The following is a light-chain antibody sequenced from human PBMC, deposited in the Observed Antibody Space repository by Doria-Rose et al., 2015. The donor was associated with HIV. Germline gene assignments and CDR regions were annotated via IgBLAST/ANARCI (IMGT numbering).Light chain of an antibody. V-gene: IGKV1-39*01. CDR2: AAS. J-gene: IGKJ1*01. Sequence: ERVPLTCRASQTVINYLPWFHQEPGKAPKLLIYAASRLQSWVPSRFSGSGSGTDFTLTISGLQPGDFATYYCQQTYSSPPWTFGQGTKVEMK. CDR3: QQTYSSPPWT. CDR1: QTVINY.